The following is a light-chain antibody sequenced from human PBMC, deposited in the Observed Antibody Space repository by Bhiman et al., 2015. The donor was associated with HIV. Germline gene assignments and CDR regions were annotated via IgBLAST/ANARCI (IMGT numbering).Light chain of an antibody. CDR3: SSYAGRDVVI. V-gene: IGLV2-8*01. CDR2: EVT. CDR1: SSDIGRYNY. Sequence: QSALTQPPSASGSPGQSVIISCTGTSSDIGRYNYVSWSQQHPGKAPKIIIYEVTRRPSGVPDRFSGSKSGNTASLTVSGLQAEDEADYYCSSYAGRDVVIFGGGTKLTV. J-gene: IGLJ2*01.